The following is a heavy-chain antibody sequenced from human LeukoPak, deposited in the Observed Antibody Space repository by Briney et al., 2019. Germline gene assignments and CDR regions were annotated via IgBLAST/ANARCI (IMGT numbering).Heavy chain of an antibody. CDR1: GFTFAGYA. CDR3: AKCQSNYSGCHFDY. J-gene: IGHJ4*02. V-gene: IGHV3-23*01. D-gene: IGHD5-12*01. CDR2: ISASGGSI. Sequence: GGSLRLSCAASGFTFAGYAMSWVRQAPGKGLEWVSAISASGGSIYYADSVKGRFTISRDNSKNTLYLQMSSLRAEDTAVYHCAKCQSNYSGCHFDYWGQGTLVTVSS.